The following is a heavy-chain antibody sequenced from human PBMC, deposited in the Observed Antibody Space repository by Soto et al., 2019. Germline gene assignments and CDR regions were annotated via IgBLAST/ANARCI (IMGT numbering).Heavy chain of an antibody. D-gene: IGHD2-15*01. CDR2: VSHSGIT. J-gene: IGHJ2*01. V-gene: IGHV4-34*01. CDR3: ARYGGTPIWYFDL. Sequence: QVQLQQWGAGLLKPSETMSLTCAIYGGSFSGYYWTWVRQSPGKGLAWIGEVSHSGITKYNPSLKSRATISLGTSRNQFSLELTFMTAADAAVDYYARYGGTPIWYFDLWGRGTLVTVSS. CDR1: GGSFSGYY.